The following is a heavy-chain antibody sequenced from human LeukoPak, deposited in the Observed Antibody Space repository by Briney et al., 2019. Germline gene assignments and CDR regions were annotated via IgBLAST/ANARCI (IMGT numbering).Heavy chain of an antibody. D-gene: IGHD5-18*01. CDR3: AKNVMVKRYIDY. J-gene: IGHJ4*02. Sequence: GGSMRLSCAASGFILNNHAMTWVRQAPGKRLQWISVISGSGRTIEYEDSVKGRLTISRDNSKNTVSLQMNNLRVEDTAIYYCAKNVMVKRYIDYWGQGTPVTVSS. CDR1: GFILNNHA. V-gene: IGHV3-23*01. CDR2: ISGSGRTI.